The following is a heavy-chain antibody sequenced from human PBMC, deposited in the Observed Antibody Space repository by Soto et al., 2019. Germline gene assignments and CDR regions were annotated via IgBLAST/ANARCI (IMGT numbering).Heavy chain of an antibody. Sequence: EVQLVASGGGLVQPGGSLRLSCAVSGFTFGFYSMNWVRQAPGKGLEWISYLSSCSRTIYYADSVKGRFTISRDNAKDVLYLQMRSLRAEDTAVYYCARDRGDYYLDYWGQGTLVTVSS. CDR3: ARDRGDYYLDY. V-gene: IGHV3-48*01. D-gene: IGHD3-10*01. CDR1: GFTFGFYS. J-gene: IGHJ4*02. CDR2: LSSCSRTI.